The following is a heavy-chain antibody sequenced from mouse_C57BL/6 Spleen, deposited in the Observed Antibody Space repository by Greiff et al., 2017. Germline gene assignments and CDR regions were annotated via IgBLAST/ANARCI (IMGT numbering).Heavy chain of an antibody. CDR2: IYPGDGDT. V-gene: IGHV1-82*01. CDR1: GYAFSSSW. D-gene: IGHD1-1*01. CDR3: ARKLGTTGAMDY. Sequence: VKLLESGPELVKPGASVKISCKASGYAFSSSWMNWVKQRPGKGLEWIGRIYPGDGDTNYNGKFKGKATLTADKSSSTAYMQLSSLTSEDSAVYFCARKLGTTGAMDYWGQGTSVTVSS. J-gene: IGHJ4*01.